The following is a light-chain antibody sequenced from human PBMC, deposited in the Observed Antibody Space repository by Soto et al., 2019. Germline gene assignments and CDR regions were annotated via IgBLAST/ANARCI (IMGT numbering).Light chain of an antibody. J-gene: IGLJ2*01. CDR2: SNN. V-gene: IGLV1-44*01. Sequence: QSVLTQPPSASGTPGQRVTISCSGSSSSIGSNTVNWYQQLPGTAPKLLIYSNNQRPSGVPDRFSGSKSGTSASLAISGLQSEDEADYYCAAWGDSLNGPVFGGGTKLTVL. CDR3: AAWGDSLNGPV. CDR1: SSSIGSNT.